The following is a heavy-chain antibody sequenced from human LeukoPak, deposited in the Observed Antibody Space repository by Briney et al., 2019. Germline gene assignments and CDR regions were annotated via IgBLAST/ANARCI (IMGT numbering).Heavy chain of an antibody. Sequence: GASVKASCKASGYTFTGYYMHWVRQAPGQGLEWMGRINPNSGGTNYAQKFQGRVTMTRDTSISTAYMELSRLRSDDTAVYYCARVTHLVGATMLSDSYYFDYWGQGTLVTVSS. CDR3: ARVTHLVGATMLSDSYYFDY. CDR1: GYTFTGYY. V-gene: IGHV1-2*06. J-gene: IGHJ4*02. D-gene: IGHD1-26*01. CDR2: INPNSGGT.